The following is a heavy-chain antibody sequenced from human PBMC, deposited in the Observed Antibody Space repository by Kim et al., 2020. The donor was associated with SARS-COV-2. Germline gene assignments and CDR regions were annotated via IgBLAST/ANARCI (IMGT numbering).Heavy chain of an antibody. D-gene: IGHD1-7*01. Sequence: KSRVTIAVDTSKNQFSLKLSSVTAADTAVYYCARPVSYNWNYAGADAFDIWGQGTMVTVSS. V-gene: IGHV4-39*01. CDR3: ARPVSYNWNYAGADAFDI. J-gene: IGHJ3*02.